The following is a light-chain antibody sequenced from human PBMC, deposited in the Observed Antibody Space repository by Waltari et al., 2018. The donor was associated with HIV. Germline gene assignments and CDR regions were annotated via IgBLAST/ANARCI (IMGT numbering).Light chain of an antibody. V-gene: IGLV2-11*01. J-gene: IGLJ1*01. CDR3: CSYAGLYKYV. CDR1: SSNLRAYHY. Sequence: QSALTQPRSVSGSPGQSVTISCTGTSSNLRAYHYVSWYQVHPGKPPKVIIDHSIQRPSGVPGRFSGSRSGNTASLTISGLRAEDEAEYYCCSYAGLYKYVVGTGTEVTVL. CDR2: HSI.